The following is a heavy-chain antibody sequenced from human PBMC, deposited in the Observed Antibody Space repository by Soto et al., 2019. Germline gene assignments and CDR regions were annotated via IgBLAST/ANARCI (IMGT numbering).Heavy chain of an antibody. CDR1: GGSISSYY. J-gene: IGHJ3*02. Sequence: QVQLQESGPGLVKPSETLSLTCTVSGGSISSYYWSWIRQPPGKGLEWIGYIYYSGSTNYNPSLKSRVTISVDTSKNQFSLKLGSVTAADTAVYYCAGGPDAFDIWGQGTMVTVSS. V-gene: IGHV4-59*01. CDR3: AGGPDAFDI. CDR2: IYYSGST.